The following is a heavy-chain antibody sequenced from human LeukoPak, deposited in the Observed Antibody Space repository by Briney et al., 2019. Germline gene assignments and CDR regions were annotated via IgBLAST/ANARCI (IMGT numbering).Heavy chain of an antibody. Sequence: PGGSLRLSCAASAFTFSNYGMHWVRQAPGKGLEWVAFVRFDESRTFYGDSVKGRFIISRDNSEDTLFLHMHSLRPEDTAVYYCAKALVLTVAGTYYVDHWGQGTLVTVSS. D-gene: IGHD6-19*01. CDR3: AKALVLTVAGTYYVDH. V-gene: IGHV3-30*02. J-gene: IGHJ4*02. CDR1: AFTFSNYG. CDR2: VRFDESRT.